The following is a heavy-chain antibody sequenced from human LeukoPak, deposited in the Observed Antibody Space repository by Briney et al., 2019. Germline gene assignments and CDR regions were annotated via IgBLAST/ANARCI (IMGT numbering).Heavy chain of an antibody. Sequence: GASVKVSCKASGYTFTGYYMHWVRQAPGQGLEWMGIINPSGGSTSYAQKFQGRVTMARDMSTSTVYMELSSLRSEDTAVYYCARYYYDSSGYYSLFDYWGQGTLVTVSS. V-gene: IGHV1-46*01. J-gene: IGHJ4*02. CDR3: ARYYYDSSGYYSLFDY. CDR2: INPSGGST. CDR1: GYTFTGYY. D-gene: IGHD3-22*01.